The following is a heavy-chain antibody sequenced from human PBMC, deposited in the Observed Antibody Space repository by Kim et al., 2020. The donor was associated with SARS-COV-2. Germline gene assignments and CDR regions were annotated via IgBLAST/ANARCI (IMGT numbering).Heavy chain of an antibody. CDR1: GFTFSTYY. Sequence: GGSLRLSCAASGFTFSTYYMHWVRQAPGKGLEWVSQINPDGSDARFADSVKGRFILSRDNAKNTIVLQMTILRGDDTGIYYCVRDPSTDLTLDYWGQGTLVTVSS. D-gene: IGHD1-20*01. CDR2: INPDGSDA. J-gene: IGHJ4*02. CDR3: VRDPSTDLTLDY. V-gene: IGHV3-74*01.